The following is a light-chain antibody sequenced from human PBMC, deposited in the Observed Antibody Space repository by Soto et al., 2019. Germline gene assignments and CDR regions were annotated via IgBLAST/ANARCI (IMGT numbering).Light chain of an antibody. J-gene: IGKJ4*01. CDR3: QQYGSSALT. CDR2: GAS. CDR1: QSVSSIY. Sequence: EIVLTQSPGTLSLSPGERATLSCRASQSVSSIYLAWYQQKPGQPPRLLIYGASSRPTGIQDRFSGRGSGTDFSLTISRLELEDFAVYYCQQYGSSALTFGGGTKVEIK. V-gene: IGKV3-20*01.